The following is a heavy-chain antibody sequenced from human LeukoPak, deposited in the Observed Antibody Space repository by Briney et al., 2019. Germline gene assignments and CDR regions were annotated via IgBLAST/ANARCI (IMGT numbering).Heavy chain of an antibody. J-gene: IGHJ5*01. CDR1: GGDFNSHI. CDR2: IIPMRNLA. D-gene: IGHD2-15*01. CDR3: ARGKYCSGGECYSVRTSYDGFDS. V-gene: IGHV1-69*02. Sequence: SVKVSCKASGGDFNSHIINWVRQAPGQGLEWMGRIIPMRNLANYAHKFQGGVIISADKSRRTAYMELSSLASDDTAVYYCARGKYCSGGECYSVRTSYDGFDSWGQGTVVSVSS.